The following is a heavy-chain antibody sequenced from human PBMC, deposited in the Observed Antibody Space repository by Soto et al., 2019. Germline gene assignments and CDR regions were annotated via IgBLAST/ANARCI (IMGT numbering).Heavy chain of an antibody. V-gene: IGHV3-30*18. CDR2: ISFDGKNK. CDR3: AKDQDIAAAEYYFDY. D-gene: IGHD6-13*01. J-gene: IGHJ4*02. CDR1: GFTFSSYG. Sequence: GALRLSCAASGFTFSSYGMHWVRQAPGKGLEWVAVISFDGKNKLYADSVKGRLTISRDNSENTLYLQMNSLRAEDTAVYYCAKDQDIAAAEYYFDYWGQGTLVTVSS.